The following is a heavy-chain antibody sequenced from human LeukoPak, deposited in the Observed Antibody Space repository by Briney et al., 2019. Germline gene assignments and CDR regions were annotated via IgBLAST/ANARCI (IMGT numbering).Heavy chain of an antibody. Sequence: RAGGSLRLSCAASGFTFSSYAMSWVRQVPGKGLEWVSAISGSGGSTYYADSVKGRFTISRDNSKNTLYLQMNSLRAEDTAVYYCARVRDSSSWYWGYFDYWGQGTLVTVSS. CDR1: GFTFSSYA. CDR2: ISGSGGST. D-gene: IGHD6-13*01. V-gene: IGHV3-23*01. J-gene: IGHJ4*02. CDR3: ARVRDSSSWYWGYFDY.